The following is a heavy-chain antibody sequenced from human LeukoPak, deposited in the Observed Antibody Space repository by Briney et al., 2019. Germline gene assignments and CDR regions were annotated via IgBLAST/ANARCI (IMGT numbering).Heavy chain of an antibody. CDR3: ARDPGDEYFDL. J-gene: IGHJ2*01. CDR1: GFTFSSYS. Sequence: GGSLRLSCAASGFTFSSYSMNWVRQAPGKGLEWVSSISSSSSYIYYADSVKGRFTISRDNAKNSLYLQMNSLRAEDTAVYYCARDPGDEYFDLWGRGTLVTVSS. D-gene: IGHD7-27*01. V-gene: IGHV3-21*01. CDR2: ISSSSSYI.